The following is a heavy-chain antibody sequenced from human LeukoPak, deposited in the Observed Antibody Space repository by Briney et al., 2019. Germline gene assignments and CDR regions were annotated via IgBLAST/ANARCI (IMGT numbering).Heavy chain of an antibody. CDR1: GGSFSGYY. CDR3: ARGRYYDFWSGYSYYYYYMDV. J-gene: IGHJ6*03. CDR2: INHSGST. V-gene: IGHV4-34*01. D-gene: IGHD3-3*01. Sequence: SETLSLTCAVYGGSFSGYYWSWIRQPPGKGLEWIGEINHSGSTDYNPSLKSRVTISVDTSKNQFSLKLSSVTAADTAVYYCARGRYYDFWSGYSYYYYYMDVWGKGTTVTVSS.